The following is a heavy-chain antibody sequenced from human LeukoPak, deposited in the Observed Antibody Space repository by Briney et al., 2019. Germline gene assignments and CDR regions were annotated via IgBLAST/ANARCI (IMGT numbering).Heavy chain of an antibody. CDR3: ATELSAATSLALGD. Sequence: ASVKVSCKASGYTFTSYGINWVRQATGQGLEWMGWMNPNSGNTGYAQKFQGRVTMTRNTSISTAYMELSSLRSEDTAVYYCATELSAATSLALGDWGQGTLVTVSS. J-gene: IGHJ4*02. CDR1: GYTFTSYG. V-gene: IGHV1-8*02. D-gene: IGHD2-2*01. CDR2: MNPNSGNT.